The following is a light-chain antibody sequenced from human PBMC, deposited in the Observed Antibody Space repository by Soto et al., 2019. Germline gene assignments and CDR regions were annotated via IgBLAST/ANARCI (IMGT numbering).Light chain of an antibody. CDR3: QAWDSSTALFV. CDR1: KLEYKY. J-gene: IGLJ1*01. CDR2: QDS. Sequence: SYELIQPPSVSLSPGHAVSISCSVDKLEYKYVCWYQQKPGQAPVLVIYQDSKRPSGIPGRFSGSNFGNTATLTISGTQTMDEADYYCQAWDSSTALFVFGTGTKVTVL. V-gene: IGLV3-1*01.